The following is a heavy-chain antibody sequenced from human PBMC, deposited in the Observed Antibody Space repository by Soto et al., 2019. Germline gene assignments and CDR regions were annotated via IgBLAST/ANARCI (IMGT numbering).Heavy chain of an antibody. CDR3: VRWDSSSTHYYYDMDV. J-gene: IGHJ6*02. V-gene: IGHV3-74*01. CDR2: IHRDGSST. D-gene: IGHD6-6*01. Sequence: PGGSLRLSCAASGFTFSSYWMHWVRQAPGKGLVWVSRIHRDGSSTSYADSVKGQFTISRDNAKNTLYLQMNSLRAEDTAVYYCVRWDSSSTHYYYDMDVWRPGTPVTVSS. CDR1: GFTFSSYW.